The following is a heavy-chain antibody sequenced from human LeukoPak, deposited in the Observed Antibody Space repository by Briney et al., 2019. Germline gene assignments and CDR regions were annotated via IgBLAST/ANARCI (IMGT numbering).Heavy chain of an antibody. J-gene: IGHJ4*02. D-gene: IGHD1-26*01. Sequence: ASVKVSCKASGYTFTSYDINWVRQATGQGPEWMGWMNPNSGNRGYAQKFQGRVTMTRDTSISTAYMELSGLRSEDTAVYYCARVVGAIDYWGQGTLVTVSS. CDR1: GYTFTSYD. CDR3: ARVVGAIDY. CDR2: MNPNSGNR. V-gene: IGHV1-8*01.